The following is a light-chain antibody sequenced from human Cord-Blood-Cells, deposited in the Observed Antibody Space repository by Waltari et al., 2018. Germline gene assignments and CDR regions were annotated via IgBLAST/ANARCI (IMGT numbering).Light chain of an antibody. CDR3: QQYNNWPT. J-gene: IGKJ1*01. CDR2: GAS. Sequence: EIVMTQSPATLSVSPGASATLSCRASQSVSSNLAWYQQKSGHAPRLLIYGASTRATGIPVRFSGSGSGTEFTLTISSLQSEDFAVYYCQQYNNWPTFGQGTKVEIK. CDR1: QSVSSN. V-gene: IGKV3-15*01.